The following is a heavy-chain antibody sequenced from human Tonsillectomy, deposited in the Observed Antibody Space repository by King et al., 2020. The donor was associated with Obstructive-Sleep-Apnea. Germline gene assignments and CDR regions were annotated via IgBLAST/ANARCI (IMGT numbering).Heavy chain of an antibody. Sequence: VQLVESGGDLVNPGGSLTLSCAASGLSFTYAWMNWVRQAPGKGLEWVGRIKSNPGGGTADYAAPVKGRFTISRDDSKNTLYLQMSSLKTEDTAVYYCTHLSDFYYTTAVWGQGTTVTVSS. CDR2: IKSNPGGGTA. J-gene: IGHJ6*02. CDR3: THLSDFYYTTAV. V-gene: IGHV3-15*01. CDR1: GLSFTYAW.